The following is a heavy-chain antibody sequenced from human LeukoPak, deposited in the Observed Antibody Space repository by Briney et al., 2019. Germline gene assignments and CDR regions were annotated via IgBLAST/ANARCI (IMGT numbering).Heavy chain of an antibody. CDR1: GGSISSSSYY. CDR2: IYYSGST. Sequence: SETLSLTCTVSGGSISSSSYYWGWIRQPPGKGLEWIGSIYYSGSTYYNPSLKSRVTISVDTSKNQFSLKLSSVTAADTAVYYCARQVGLLQTFDYWGQGTLVTVSS. V-gene: IGHV4-39*01. J-gene: IGHJ4*02. CDR3: ARQVGLLQTFDY. D-gene: IGHD5-24*01.